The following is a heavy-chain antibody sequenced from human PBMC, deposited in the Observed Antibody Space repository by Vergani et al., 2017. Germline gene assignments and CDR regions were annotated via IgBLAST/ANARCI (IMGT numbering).Heavy chain of an antibody. V-gene: IGHV3-9*01. CDR2: ISWNSGST. Sequence: EVQLVESGGGLVQPGRSLRLSCAASGFTFDDYAMHWVRQAPGKGLEWVSGISWNSGSTGYADSVKGRFTISRENAKNSLYLQMNSLRAGDTAVYYCARDRHYYDSSGYYSAALDIWGQGTMVTVSS. CDR3: ARDRHYYDSSGYYSAALDI. J-gene: IGHJ3*02. D-gene: IGHD3-22*01. CDR1: GFTFDDYA.